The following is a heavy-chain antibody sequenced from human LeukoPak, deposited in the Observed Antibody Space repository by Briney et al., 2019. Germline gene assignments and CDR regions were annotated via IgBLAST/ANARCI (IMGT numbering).Heavy chain of an antibody. V-gene: IGHV1-2*02. J-gene: IGHJ3*02. CDR1: GYTFTGYY. CDR3: AREIPSTINGFDI. D-gene: IGHD1-14*01. CDR2: INPNNGDT. Sequence: GASVKVSCKASGYTFTGYYMHWLRQAPGQGLEWMGWINPNNGDTKYAQKFQGRVTMTRDTSISTAYMKLSRMTSDDTAVYYCAREIPSTINGFDIWGQGTVITVSS.